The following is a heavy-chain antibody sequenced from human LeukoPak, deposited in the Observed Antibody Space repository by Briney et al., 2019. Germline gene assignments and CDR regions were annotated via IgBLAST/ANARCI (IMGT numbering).Heavy chain of an antibody. J-gene: IGHJ4*02. CDR3: ARDSNSFPNYFDF. CDR2: IYSAGDT. CDR1: GFNVSSNY. V-gene: IGHV3-53*01. Sequence: GGSLRLSCAASGFNVSSNYMSWVRQAPGGGLEWVSLIYSAGDTFYSDSVKGRFTISRDSSKNTLYLQMNSLRTEDTAIYYCARDSNSFPNYFDFWGQGTLVTVSS. D-gene: IGHD2-21*01.